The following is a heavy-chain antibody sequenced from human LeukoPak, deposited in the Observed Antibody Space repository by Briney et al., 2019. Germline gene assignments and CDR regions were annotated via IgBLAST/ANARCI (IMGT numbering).Heavy chain of an antibody. CDR2: ISSSSSYI. D-gene: IGHD1/OR15-1a*01. V-gene: IGHV3-21*01. CDR1: GFTFSSYS. J-gene: IGHJ4*02. Sequence: PGCSLRLSRPPSGFTFSSYSMNWVRQAPGKGLEWVSSISSSSSYIYYEDSVKGRFTISRDTAKNSLYLQMNSLRAEDTAVYFCASFITGTGYWGQGTLVTVSS. CDR3: ASFITGTGY.